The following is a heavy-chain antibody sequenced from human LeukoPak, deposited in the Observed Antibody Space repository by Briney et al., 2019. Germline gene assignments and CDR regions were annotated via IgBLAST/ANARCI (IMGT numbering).Heavy chain of an antibody. CDR2: IKQDGSEK. CDR3: ARDNGPSEYDFWSGYYLTTFNYYYYYGMDV. D-gene: IGHD3-3*01. J-gene: IGHJ6*02. CDR1: GFTFSSYW. V-gene: IGHV3-7*01. Sequence: PGGSLRLSCAASGFTFSSYWMSWVRQAPGKGLEWVANIKQDGSEKYYVDSVKGRFTISRDNAENSLYLQMNSLRAEDTAVYYCARDNGPSEYDFWSGYYLTTFNYYYYYGMDVWGQGTTVTVSS.